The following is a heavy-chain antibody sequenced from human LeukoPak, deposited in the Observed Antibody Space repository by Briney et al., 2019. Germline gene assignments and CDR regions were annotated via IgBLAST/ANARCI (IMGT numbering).Heavy chain of an antibody. CDR3: ARGRLRRPHYYMDV. CDR2: INAGNGNT. D-gene: IGHD4-17*01. Sequence: ASVKVSCKASGYTFTSYAMHWVRQAPGQRLEWMGWINAGNGNTKYSQEFQGRVTITRNTSISTAYMELSSLRSEDTAVYYCARGRLRRPHYYMDVWGKGTTVTVSS. J-gene: IGHJ6*03. CDR1: GYTFTSYA. V-gene: IGHV1-3*03.